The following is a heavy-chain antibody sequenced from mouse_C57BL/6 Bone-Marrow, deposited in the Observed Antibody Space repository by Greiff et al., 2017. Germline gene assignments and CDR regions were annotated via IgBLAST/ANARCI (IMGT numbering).Heavy chain of an antibody. CDR1: GYTFTSYW. CDR2: IDPSDSYT. V-gene: IGHV1-50*01. Sequence: QVQLQQPGAEPVKPGASVKLSCKASGYTFTSYWMQWVKQRPGQGLEWIGEIDPSDSYTNYNQKFKGKATLTVDTSSSTAYMQLSSLTSEDSAVYYCAYYSTFAYWGQGTLVTVSA. J-gene: IGHJ3*01. CDR3: AYYSTFAY. D-gene: IGHD2-12*01.